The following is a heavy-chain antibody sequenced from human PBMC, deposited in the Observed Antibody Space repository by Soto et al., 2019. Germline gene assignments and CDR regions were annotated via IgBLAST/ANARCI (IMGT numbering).Heavy chain of an antibody. Sequence: PGGSLRLSCAASGFTFSSYAMSWVRQAPGKGLEWVSAISGSGGSTYYADSVKGRFTISRDNSKNTLYLQMNSLRAEDTAVYYCAKDTGKAVAGTKYYYYGMDVWGQGTTVTVSS. J-gene: IGHJ6*02. CDR3: AKDTGKAVAGTKYYYYGMDV. D-gene: IGHD6-19*01. CDR2: ISGSGGST. CDR1: GFTFSSYA. V-gene: IGHV3-23*01.